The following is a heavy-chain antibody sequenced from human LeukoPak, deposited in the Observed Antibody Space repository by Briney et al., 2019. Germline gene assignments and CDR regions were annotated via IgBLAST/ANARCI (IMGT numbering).Heavy chain of an antibody. CDR2: ISSSSSTI. CDR1: GFTFSSYS. J-gene: IGHJ4*02. V-gene: IGHV3-48*04. CDR3: ARVPYDNSGYYPCFDY. Sequence: GGSLRLSCAASGFTFSSYSMNWVRQAPGKGLEWVSYISSSSSTIYYADSVKGRFTISRDNAKNSLYLQMDSLRAEDTAVYYCARVPYDNSGYYPCFDYWGQGTLVTVSS. D-gene: IGHD3-22*01.